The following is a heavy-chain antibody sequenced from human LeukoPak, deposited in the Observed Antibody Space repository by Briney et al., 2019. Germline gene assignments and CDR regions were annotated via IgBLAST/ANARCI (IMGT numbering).Heavy chain of an antibody. CDR2: INHSGST. CDR1: GGSFSGYY. V-gene: IGHV4-34*01. J-gene: IGHJ6*03. D-gene: IGHD3-3*01. CDR3: ARAEPVTIFGVVIISTDYMDV. Sequence: SETLSLTCAVYGGSFSGYYWSWIRQPPGKGLEWIGEINHSGSTNYNPSLKSRVTISVDTSKNQFSLKLSSVTAADTAVYYCARAEPVTIFGVVIISTDYMDVWGKGTTVTVSS.